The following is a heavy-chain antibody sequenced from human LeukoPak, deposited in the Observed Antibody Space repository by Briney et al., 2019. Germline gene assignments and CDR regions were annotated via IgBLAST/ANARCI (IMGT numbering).Heavy chain of an antibody. Sequence: GRSLRLSCAASGFTFDDYAMHWVRQAPGKGLEWVSGISWNSGSIGYADSVKGRFTISRDNAKNSLYLQMNSLRAEDTALYYCAKALWIAVAGTSFDYWGQGTLVTVSS. V-gene: IGHV3-9*01. CDR3: AKALWIAVAGTSFDY. D-gene: IGHD6-19*01. J-gene: IGHJ4*02. CDR2: ISWNSGSI. CDR1: GFTFDDYA.